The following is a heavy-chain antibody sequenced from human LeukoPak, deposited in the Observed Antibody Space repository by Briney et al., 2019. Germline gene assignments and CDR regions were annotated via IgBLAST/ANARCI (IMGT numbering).Heavy chain of an antibody. V-gene: IGHV3-9*03. CDR2: ISWNSGSI. CDR3: AKAYSSGWYVGFDY. Sequence: GGSLRLSCAASGFTFSSYWMHWVRQAPGKGLEWVSGISWNSGSIGYADSVKGRFTISRDNAKNSLYLQMNSLRAEDMALYYCAKAYSSGWYVGFDYWGQGTLVTVSS. CDR1: GFTFSSYW. J-gene: IGHJ4*02. D-gene: IGHD6-19*01.